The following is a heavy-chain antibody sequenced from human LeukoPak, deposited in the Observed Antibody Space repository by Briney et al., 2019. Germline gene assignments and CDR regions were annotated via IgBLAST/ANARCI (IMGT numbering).Heavy chain of an antibody. CDR3: ARDLSIVVNGYFDL. J-gene: IGHJ2*01. V-gene: IGHV4-39*07. D-gene: IGHD3-22*01. CDR1: GGSISSSSYY. CDR2: IYYSGST. Sequence: PSETLSLTCTVSGGSISSSSYYWGWIRQPPGKGLEWIGSIYYSGSTYYNPSLKSRVTISVDTSKNQFSLKLSSVTAADTAVYYCARDLSIVVNGYFDLWGRGTLVTVSS.